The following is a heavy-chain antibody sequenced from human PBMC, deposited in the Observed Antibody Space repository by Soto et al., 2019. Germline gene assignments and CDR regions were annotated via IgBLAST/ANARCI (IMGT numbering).Heavy chain of an antibody. CDR3: ARDQVYYGSSGYPFGPVDY. D-gene: IGHD3-22*01. CDR2: ISYDGSNK. J-gene: IGHJ4*02. V-gene: IGHV3-30-3*01. CDR1: GFTFSSYA. Sequence: GGSLRLSCAASGFTFSSYAMHWVRQAPGKGLEWVAVISYDGSNKYYADSVKGRFTISRDNSKNTLYLQMNSLRAEDTAVYYCARDQVYYGSSGYPFGPVDYWGQGTLVTVSS.